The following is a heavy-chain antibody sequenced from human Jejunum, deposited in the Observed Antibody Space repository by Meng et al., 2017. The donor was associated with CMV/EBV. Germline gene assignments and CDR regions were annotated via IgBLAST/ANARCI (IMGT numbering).Heavy chain of an antibody. V-gene: IGHV1-18*01. CDR3: ARGGYISSWYVAPDY. CDR1: GYTFSNYG. D-gene: IGHD6-13*01. CDR2: ISAYNGNT. Sequence: QGQLVQSGAEMKKPGASVKVSCKASGYTFSNYGISWLRQAPGQGLEWMGWISAYNGNTNYAQNFQGRLTVTTDTSTNTAYMELTRLRSDDTAVYFCARGGYISSWYVAPDYWGQGTLVTVSS. J-gene: IGHJ4*02.